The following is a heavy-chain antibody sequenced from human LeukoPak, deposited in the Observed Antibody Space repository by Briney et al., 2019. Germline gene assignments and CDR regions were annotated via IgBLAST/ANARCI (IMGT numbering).Heavy chain of an antibody. CDR2: IKEDGSDK. CDR3: ARVLWFGGIYYFDY. V-gene: IGHV3-7*04. Sequence: GGSLRLSCAASGFNFRSFWMSWVRQAPGKGLEWVASIKEDGSDKYYVESVKGRFTISRENARNSLYLQMNSLRAEDTAVYYCARVLWFGGIYYFDYWGQGTLVTVSS. J-gene: IGHJ4*02. CDR1: GFNFRSFW. D-gene: IGHD3-10*01.